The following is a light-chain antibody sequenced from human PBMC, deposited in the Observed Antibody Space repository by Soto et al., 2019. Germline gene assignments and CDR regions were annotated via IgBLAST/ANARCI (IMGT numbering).Light chain of an antibody. CDR3: QQYGSSPVT. CDR1: QSVSSSY. CDR2: GAS. Sequence: EIVLTQSPGTLSLSPGERATLSCRASQSVSSSYLAWYQQKPGQAPRLLIYGASSRATGIPDRFSGSGSGTDFTLTINRLEPEDFAVYYCQQYGSSPVTFGQGTKLEIK. J-gene: IGKJ2*01. V-gene: IGKV3-20*01.